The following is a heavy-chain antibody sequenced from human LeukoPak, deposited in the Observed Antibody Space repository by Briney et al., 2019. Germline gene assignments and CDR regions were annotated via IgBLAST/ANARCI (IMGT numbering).Heavy chain of an antibody. Sequence: PSETLSLTCTVSGYSISSGYYWGWIRQPPGKGLEWIGSIYHSGSTYYNPSLKSRVTISVDTSKNQSSLKLSSVTAADTAVYYCARGSYYDSSGYLVYWGQGTLVTVSS. CDR3: ARGSYYDSSGYLVY. V-gene: IGHV4-38-2*02. CDR2: IYHSGST. CDR1: GYSISSGYY. D-gene: IGHD3-22*01. J-gene: IGHJ4*02.